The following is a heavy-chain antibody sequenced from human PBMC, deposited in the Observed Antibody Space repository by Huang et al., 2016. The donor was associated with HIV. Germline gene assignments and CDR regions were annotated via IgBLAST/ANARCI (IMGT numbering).Heavy chain of an antibody. Sequence: QVRLVESGGGVVQPGRYLRLSCAASGFSFSNYALHGVRQAPGKRLEWVITISDEGRDRYYADSVKGRFTISRDNFKNALYLQMNRLGGDDTSVYYCTREYTVSGAFDIWGQGTMVTVSS. D-gene: IGHD4-4*01. CDR2: ISDEGRDR. J-gene: IGHJ3*02. CDR3: TREYTVSGAFDI. CDR1: GFSFSNYA. V-gene: IGHV3-30*03.